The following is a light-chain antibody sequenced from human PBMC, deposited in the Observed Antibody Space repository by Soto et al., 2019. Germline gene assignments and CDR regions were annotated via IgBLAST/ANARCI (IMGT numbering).Light chain of an antibody. CDR1: QSVLYSSNNKNY. CDR2: WAS. CDR3: QQYDSPLLT. J-gene: IGKJ4*01. Sequence: DIVMTQSPDSLAVSLGERATINCKSSQSVLYSSNNKNYLAWYQQKPGQPPKLLIYWASTRESGVPDRFSGSGSGTDFTLTVSSLQAEDVAVYYCQQYDSPLLTFGGGPKVEIK. V-gene: IGKV4-1*01.